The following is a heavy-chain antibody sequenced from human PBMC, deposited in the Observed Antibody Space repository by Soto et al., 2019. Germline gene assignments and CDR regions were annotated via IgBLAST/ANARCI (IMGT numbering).Heavy chain of an antibody. V-gene: IGHV3-23*01. CDR2: ISGSGDST. CDR1: GLTFRPYA. D-gene: IGHD3-3*01. CDR3: ARPEGYYDFLSNYYGSYFDY. J-gene: IGHJ4*02. Sequence: EVQLLESGGGLVQPGGSLRLSCAASGLTFRPYAMSWVRQAPGKGLEWVSAISGSGDSTHYVDTVKGRFTISRDNSKNTLYLQMNSRRAEDTAVYYCARPEGYYDFLSNYYGSYFDYWGQGTLVTVSS.